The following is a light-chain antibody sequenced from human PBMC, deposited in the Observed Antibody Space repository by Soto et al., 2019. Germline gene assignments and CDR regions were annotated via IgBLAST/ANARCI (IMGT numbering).Light chain of an antibody. CDR2: GAS. CDR1: QSVSSTY. V-gene: IGKV3-20*01. Sequence: EVVLTQSPGTLSLSPGERATLSCRASQSVSSTYLAWYQQKPGQAPRLLIYGASRRATGIPDGFSGSGSGTDFTLTITRLEPDDFAVYYCQDYGSSRTFGQGTKVDIK. J-gene: IGKJ1*01. CDR3: QDYGSSRT.